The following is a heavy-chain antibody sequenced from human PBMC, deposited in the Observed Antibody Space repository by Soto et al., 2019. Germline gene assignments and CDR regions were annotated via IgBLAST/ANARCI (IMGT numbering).Heavy chain of an antibody. V-gene: IGHV3-64*01. CDR1: GFTFSSYA. D-gene: IGHD5-12*01. J-gene: IGHJ4*02. CDR2: ISSNGGST. Sequence: EVQLVESGGGLVQPGGSLRLSCAASGFTFSSYAMHWVRQAPGKGLEYVSAISSNGGSTYYANSVKGRFTISRDNSKNKLYLQMGSLRAEDMAVYYCARRDGYNFDYWGQGTLVTVSS. CDR3: ARRDGYNFDY.